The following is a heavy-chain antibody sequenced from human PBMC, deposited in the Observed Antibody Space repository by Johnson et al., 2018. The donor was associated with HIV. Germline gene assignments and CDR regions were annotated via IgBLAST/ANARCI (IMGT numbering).Heavy chain of an antibody. Sequence: QVQLVESGGGLVQPGGSLRLSCAASGFTVSRNYMNWIRQAPGKGLEWVAVISYDGSNKYYADSVKGRFTISRDNSKNTLYLQMNSLRSEDTAVYYCATPQEGYSAFDIWGQGTMVTVSS. J-gene: IGHJ3*02. CDR2: ISYDGSNK. CDR3: ATPQEGYSAFDI. V-gene: IGHV3-30*03. CDR1: GFTVSRNY. D-gene: IGHD2-15*01.